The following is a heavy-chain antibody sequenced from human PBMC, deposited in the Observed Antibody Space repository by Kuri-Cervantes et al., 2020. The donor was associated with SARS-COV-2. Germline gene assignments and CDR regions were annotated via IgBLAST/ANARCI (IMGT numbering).Heavy chain of an antibody. V-gene: IGHV3-9*01. CDR3: VRDGDHWNFDY. Sequence: SLKISCAASGFTFDEYAMHWVRQAPGKGLEWVSGISWNSGNIDYADSVKGRFTISRDNAKNSLYLQMNSLRAEDTAVYYCVRDGDHWNFDYWGQGTLVTVSS. J-gene: IGHJ4*02. CDR2: ISWNSGNI. D-gene: IGHD1-1*01. CDR1: GFTFDEYA.